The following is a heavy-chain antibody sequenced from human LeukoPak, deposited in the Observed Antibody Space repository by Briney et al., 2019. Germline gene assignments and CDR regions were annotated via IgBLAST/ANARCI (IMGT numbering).Heavy chain of an antibody. V-gene: IGHV4-39*07. Sequence: SETLSLTCTDSGGSISSSSYYWGWIRQPPGKGLEWIGSIYYSGSTYYNPSLKSRVTISVDTSKNQFSLKLSSVTAADTAVYYCARRYCSSTSCYPFWYFDLWGRGTLVTVSS. CDR2: IYYSGST. J-gene: IGHJ2*01. CDR1: GGSISSSSYY. CDR3: ARRYCSSTSCYPFWYFDL. D-gene: IGHD2-2*01.